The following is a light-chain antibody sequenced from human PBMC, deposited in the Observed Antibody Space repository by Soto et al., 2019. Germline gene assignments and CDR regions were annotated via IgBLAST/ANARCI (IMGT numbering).Light chain of an antibody. CDR2: WAS. Sequence: DIVMTQSPDFLAVSLGERATINCKSSQSVLYSSNNKNYLAWHQQKPGQPPKLLIYWASTRESGVPDRFSGSGSGADFTLTISSLQAEDVAVYYCQRYYSPPWTFGQGTKVEIK. CDR3: QRYYSPPWT. J-gene: IGKJ1*01. V-gene: IGKV4-1*01. CDR1: QSVLYSSNNKNY.